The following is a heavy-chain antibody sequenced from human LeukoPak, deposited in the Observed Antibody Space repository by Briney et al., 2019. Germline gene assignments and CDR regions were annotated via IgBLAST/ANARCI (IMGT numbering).Heavy chain of an antibody. D-gene: IGHD3-16*01. CDR3: ARDIRGNYFDS. CDR2: ISRDGSTP. Sequence: GGSLRLSCVASGFIFDDSLMHWVRQAPGKGLEWISLISRDGSTPYYADSVKGSFTISRDNSKNSLFLQMNSLTPEDTAAYYCARDIRGNYFDSWGQGTLVTVSS. J-gene: IGHJ4*02. V-gene: IGHV3-43*01. CDR1: GFIFDDSL.